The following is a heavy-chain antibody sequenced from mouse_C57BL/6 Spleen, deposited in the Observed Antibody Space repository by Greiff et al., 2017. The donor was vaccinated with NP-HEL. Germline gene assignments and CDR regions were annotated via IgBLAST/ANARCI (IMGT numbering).Heavy chain of an antibody. CDR2: ISSGGDYI. CDR3: TRVSTMVTPFAY. D-gene: IGHD2-2*01. CDR1: GFTFSSYA. J-gene: IGHJ3*01. Sequence: EVQLVESGEGLVKPGGSLKLSCAASGFTFSSYAMSWVRQTPEKRLEWVAYISSGGDYIYYADTVKGRFTISRDNARNTLYLQMSSLKSEDTAMYYCTRVSTMVTPFAYWGQGTLVTVSA. V-gene: IGHV5-9-1*02.